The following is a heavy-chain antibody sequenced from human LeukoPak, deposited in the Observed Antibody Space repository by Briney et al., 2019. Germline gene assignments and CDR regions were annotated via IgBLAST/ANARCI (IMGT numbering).Heavy chain of an antibody. Sequence: PSETLSLTCAVYGGSFSGYYCSWIRQPPGKGLEWIGEINHSGSTNYNPSLKSRVTISADTSKNQFSLNLSSVTAADTAVYYCARGRGVATTWRAYYYGMDVWGQGTTVTVSS. J-gene: IGHJ6*02. CDR3: ARGRGVATTWRAYYYGMDV. CDR2: INHSGST. D-gene: IGHD5-12*01. CDR1: GGSFSGYY. V-gene: IGHV4-34*01.